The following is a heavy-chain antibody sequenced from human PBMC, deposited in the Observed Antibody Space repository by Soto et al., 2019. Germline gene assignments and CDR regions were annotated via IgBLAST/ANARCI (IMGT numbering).Heavy chain of an antibody. CDR3: AKDGQYRTDGFDV. CDR1: GFTFSSHG. V-gene: IGHV3-23*01. CDR2: LSRGGGTT. Sequence: EAQLLESGGDWAQPGGSLRLSCAASGFTFSSHGMSWVRQAPGKGLEWIAGLSRGGGTTYYADSGKGRFTISRDNSKNTRDLIMNSLKVEDTALYYCAKDGQYRTDGFDVWGQGTMVTVSS. J-gene: IGHJ3*01. D-gene: IGHD6-6*01.